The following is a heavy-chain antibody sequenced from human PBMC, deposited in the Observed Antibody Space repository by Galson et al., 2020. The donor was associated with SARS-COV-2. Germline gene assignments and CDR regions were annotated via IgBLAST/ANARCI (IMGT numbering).Heavy chain of an antibody. CDR3: ASVRMLGYSYGWGIEY. CDR1: GGSISGYS. D-gene: IGHD5-18*01. Sequence: ASETLSLTCTVSGGSISGYSWSWIRLPPGKGLEWIGYVFDSGFTNYNPSLKSRVTISVDTSKDQLSLNLTSLTAADTAVYYCASVRMLGYSYGWGIEYWGQGTLVTVSS. V-gene: IGHV4-59*01. CDR2: VFDSGFT. J-gene: IGHJ4*02.